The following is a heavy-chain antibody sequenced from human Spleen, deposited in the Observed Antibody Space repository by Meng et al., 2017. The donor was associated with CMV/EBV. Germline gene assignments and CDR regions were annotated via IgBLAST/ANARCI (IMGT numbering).Heavy chain of an antibody. CDR3: ASSMITIFGVVINSLGYYYYGMDV. J-gene: IGHJ6*02. V-gene: IGHV1-46*01. CDR1: AYTFTSYG. D-gene: IGHD3-3*01. Sequence: ASVKVSCKASAYTFTSYGISWVRQAPGQGLEWMGIINPSGGSTSYAQKFQGRVTMTRDTSTSTVYMELSSLRSEDTAVYYCASSMITIFGVVINSLGYYYYGMDVWGQGTTVTVSS. CDR2: INPSGGST.